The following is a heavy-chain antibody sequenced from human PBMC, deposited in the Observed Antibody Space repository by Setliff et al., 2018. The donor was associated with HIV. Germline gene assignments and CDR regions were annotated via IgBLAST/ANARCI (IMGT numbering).Heavy chain of an antibody. J-gene: IGHJ4*02. Sequence: SETLSLTCTVSGGSASNSRYYWAWIRQPPGKGLEYIGSIHYNEKTYYNPSLKSRVTISIDTSKNQFSLNLTSVTAADTAVYYCARQAWHSGRNGYFVDYWGQGTRVTVSS. CDR1: GGSASNSRYY. CDR3: ARQAWHSGRNGYFVDY. CDR2: IHYNEKT. V-gene: IGHV4-39*01. D-gene: IGHD2-15*01.